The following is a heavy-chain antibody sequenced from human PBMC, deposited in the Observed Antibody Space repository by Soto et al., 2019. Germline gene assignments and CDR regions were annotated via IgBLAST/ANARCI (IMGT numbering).Heavy chain of an antibody. CDR1: GYNFVAYY. V-gene: IGHV1-2*02. Sequence: ASVKVSCKASGYNFVAYYMHWVRQAPGQGLEWMGWINPSSGATNFAERFQGRVTMTSDTSISTFYMEIKRLNSDDTAVYFCAKVRQHGDYGYNFDYWGQGTLVTVSS. CDR2: INPSSGAT. J-gene: IGHJ4*02. CDR3: AKVRQHGDYGYNFDY. D-gene: IGHD2-21*02.